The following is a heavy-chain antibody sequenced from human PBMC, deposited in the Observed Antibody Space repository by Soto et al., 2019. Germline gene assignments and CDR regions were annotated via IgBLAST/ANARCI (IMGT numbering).Heavy chain of an antibody. CDR3: ARNGDSGYYFEY. J-gene: IGHJ4*02. V-gene: IGHV3-64*01. CDR2: ISSNGGST. Sequence: SLRLSCAASGFTFSSYAMHWVRQAPGKGLEYVSAISSNGGSTYYANSVKGRFTISRDNSKNTLYLQMGSLRAEDMAVYYCARNGDSGYYFEYWGQGTLVTVSS. D-gene: IGHD3-22*01. CDR1: GFTFSSYA.